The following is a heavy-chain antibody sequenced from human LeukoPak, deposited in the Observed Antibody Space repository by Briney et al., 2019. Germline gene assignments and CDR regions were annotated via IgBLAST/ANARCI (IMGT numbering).Heavy chain of an antibody. Sequence: PSGTLSLTCTVSGASVSNNIYYWNWIRQPPGKGLEWIGYIYYGGSANYNPSLKSRATISLDTSKDQFSLKLTSVTAADTAVYYCTRIRRAGRDLTGLDDYWGQGTLVTVSS. CDR3: TRIRRAGRDLTGLDDY. CDR2: IYYGGSA. D-gene: IGHD3-9*01. V-gene: IGHV4-61*01. J-gene: IGHJ4*02. CDR1: GASVSNNIYY.